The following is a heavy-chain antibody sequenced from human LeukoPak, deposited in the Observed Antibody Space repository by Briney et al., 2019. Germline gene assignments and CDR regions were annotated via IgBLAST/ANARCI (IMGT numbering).Heavy chain of an antibody. D-gene: IGHD5-12*01. CDR1: GFTFSSYS. J-gene: IGHJ4*02. CDR2: ISSSSSYI. CDR3: ARDDPDKRGYSGYEFKD. V-gene: IGHV3-21*01. Sequence: PGGSLRLSCAASGFTFSSYSMNWVRQAPGKGLEWVSSISSSSSYIYYADSVKGRFTISRDNAKNSLYLQMNSLRAEDTAVYYCARDDPDKRGYSGYEFKDWGQGTLVTVSS.